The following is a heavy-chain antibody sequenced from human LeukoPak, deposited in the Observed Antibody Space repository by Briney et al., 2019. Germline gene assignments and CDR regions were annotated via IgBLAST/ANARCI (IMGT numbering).Heavy chain of an antibody. CDR2: IYYSGST. V-gene: IGHV4-30-4*01. Sequence: SETLSLTCTVSGGSISSGDYYWSWIRQPPGKGLEWIEYIYYSGSTYYNPSLKSRVTISVDTSKNQFSLKLSSVTAADTAVYYCAREADSSGWSPFDYWGQGTLVTVSS. D-gene: IGHD6-19*01. CDR1: GGSISSGDYY. CDR3: AREADSSGWSPFDY. J-gene: IGHJ4*02.